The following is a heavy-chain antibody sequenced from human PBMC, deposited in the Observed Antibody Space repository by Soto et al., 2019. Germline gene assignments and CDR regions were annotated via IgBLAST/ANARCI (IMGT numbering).Heavy chain of an antibody. D-gene: IGHD3-22*01. J-gene: IGHJ4*02. V-gene: IGHV4-30-4*01. CDR1: GGSISSGDYY. CDR3: ARGLGSDYYDSSGYYYFDY. CDR2: IYYSGST. Sequence: SETLSLTCTVSGGSISSGDYYWSWIRQPPGKGLEWIGYIYYSGSTYYNPSLKSRVTISVDTSKNQFSLKLSSVTAADTAVYYCARGLGSDYYDSSGYYYFDYWGQGTQVTVSS.